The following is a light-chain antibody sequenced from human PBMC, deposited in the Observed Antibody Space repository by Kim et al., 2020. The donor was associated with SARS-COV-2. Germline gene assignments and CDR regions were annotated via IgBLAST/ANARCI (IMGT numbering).Light chain of an antibody. Sequence: ASVGDRVTITCRASQSISSYLNWYQPKPGKAPKLLIYAASSLQSGVPSRFSGRGSGTDFTLTISSLQPEDFATYYCQQSHSTPRTFGQGTKVDIK. CDR1: QSISSY. CDR2: AAS. J-gene: IGKJ1*01. V-gene: IGKV1-39*01. CDR3: QQSHSTPRT.